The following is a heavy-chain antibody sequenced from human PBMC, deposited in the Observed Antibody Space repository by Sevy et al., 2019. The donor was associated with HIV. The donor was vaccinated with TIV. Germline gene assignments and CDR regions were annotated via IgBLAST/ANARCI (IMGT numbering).Heavy chain of an antibody. CDR3: ARGPDYYGSGSYYQEGLGGFGY. CDR1: GFTFSSYA. J-gene: IGHJ4*02. V-gene: IGHV3-30-3*01. CDR2: ISYDGSNK. D-gene: IGHD3-10*01. Sequence: GGSLRLSCAASGFTFSSYAMHWVRQAPGKGLEWVAVISYDGSNKYYADSVKGRFTISRDNSKNTLYLQMNSLRAEDTAVYYCARGPDYYGSGSYYQEGLGGFGYWGQGTLVTVSS.